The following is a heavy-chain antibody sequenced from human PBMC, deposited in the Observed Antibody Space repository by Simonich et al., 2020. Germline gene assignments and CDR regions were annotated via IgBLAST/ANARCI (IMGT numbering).Heavy chain of an antibody. J-gene: IGHJ4*02. Sequence: EVQLVESGGGLVKPGGSLRLSCAASGFTFSSYSMNWVRQAPGKGLEWVPHISCSMSYIHYADSVKGRFTLSRDNAKNSLYLQMNSLRAEDTAVYYCARANERDYWGQGTLVTVSS. CDR3: ARANERDY. CDR1: GFTFSSYS. D-gene: IGHD1-1*01. V-gene: IGHV3-21*01. CDR2: ISCSMSYI.